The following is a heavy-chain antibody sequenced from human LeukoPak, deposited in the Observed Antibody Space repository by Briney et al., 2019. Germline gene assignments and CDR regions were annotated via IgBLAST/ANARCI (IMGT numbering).Heavy chain of an antibody. J-gene: IGHJ3*02. CDR2: IYPGDSDT. V-gene: IGHV5-51*01. CDR3: ARQGYSYGYSGAFDI. CDR1: GYSFTSYW. D-gene: IGHD5-18*01. Sequence: GESLKISCKGSGYSFTSYWIGWVRQMPGKGLEWMGIIYPGDSDTRYSPSFQGQVTISAYKSISTAYLQWSSLKASDTAMYYCARQGYSYGYSGAFDIWGQGTMVTVSS.